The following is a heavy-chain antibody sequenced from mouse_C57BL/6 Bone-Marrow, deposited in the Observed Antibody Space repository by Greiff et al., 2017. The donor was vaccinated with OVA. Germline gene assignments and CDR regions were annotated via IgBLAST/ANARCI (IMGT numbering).Heavy chain of an antibody. J-gene: IGHJ2*01. V-gene: IGHV1-19*01. D-gene: IGHD3-2*02. CDR2: INPYNGGT. CDR1: GYTFTDYY. Sequence: VQLQQSGPVLVKPGASVKMSCKASGYTFTDYYMNWVKQSHGKSLEWIGVINPYNGGTSYNQKFKGKATLTVDKSSSTAYMELNSLTSEDSAVYYCARRGAAQALYYFDYWGQGTTLTVSS. CDR3: ARRGAAQALYYFDY.